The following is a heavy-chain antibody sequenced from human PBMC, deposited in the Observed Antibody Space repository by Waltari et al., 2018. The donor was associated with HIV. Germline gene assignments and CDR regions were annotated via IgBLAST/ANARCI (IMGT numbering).Heavy chain of an antibody. CDR3: TTSGTFPEKKEYVDY. V-gene: IGHV3-73*01. J-gene: IGHJ4*02. CDR2: MRSRVHNYAT. CDR1: GLTLGGSH. D-gene: IGHD1-26*01. Sequence: EVQLVESGGGLVQPGGSLKLSCVASGLTLGGSHWPCVRQPPGKGLEWVGRMRSRVHNYATEYGASMRGRFIISRDDSKNTAYLQMNSLKTDDTAVYYCTTSGTFPEKKEYVDYWGQGTLVTVSS.